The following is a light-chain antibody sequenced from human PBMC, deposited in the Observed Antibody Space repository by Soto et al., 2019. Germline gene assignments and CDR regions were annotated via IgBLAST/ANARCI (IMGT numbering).Light chain of an antibody. J-gene: IGKJ1*01. CDR3: QQYNNWPWK. V-gene: IGKV3-15*01. CDR1: QSVSSK. CDR2: AAS. Sequence: IVMTQSPATLSVSPWERATLSCRASQSVSSKLAWYQQKPGQPPRLLIYAASTRATGIPVRFSGSGSGTEFTLTISSLQSEDFAVYYCQQYNNWPWKFGQGTKVDIK.